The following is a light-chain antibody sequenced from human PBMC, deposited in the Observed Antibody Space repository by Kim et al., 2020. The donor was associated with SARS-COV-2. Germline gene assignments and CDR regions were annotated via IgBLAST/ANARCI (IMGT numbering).Light chain of an antibody. V-gene: IGLV3-27*01. Sequence: SYELTQPRSVSVSPGQTARITCSGDVLAKKHARWFQQRPGQAPVVVIYKDRERPSGIPERFSGSSSGTTVTLTISGAQVEDEADYYCYSVTDNNLVFGGGTQLTVL. CDR3: YSVTDNNLV. CDR1: VLAKKH. CDR2: KDR. J-gene: IGLJ3*02.